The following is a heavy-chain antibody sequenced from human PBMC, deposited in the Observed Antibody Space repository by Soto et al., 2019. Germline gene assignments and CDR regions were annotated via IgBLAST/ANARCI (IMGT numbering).Heavy chain of an antibody. V-gene: IGHV1-69*01. CDR1: GDTVDKFL. Sequence: QVHLVQSGAEVKRPGSSVKVSCKASGDTVDKFLINWVRQAPGQGLEWMGGIIPMFGTTNYARNFRDRVTITAEESTRTAYMELSGLKSDDTAVYFCAREIGYGDFSAALLDWGQGTLVPVSA. J-gene: IGHJ4*02. CDR3: AREIGYGDFSAALLD. D-gene: IGHD4-17*01. CDR2: IIPMFGTT.